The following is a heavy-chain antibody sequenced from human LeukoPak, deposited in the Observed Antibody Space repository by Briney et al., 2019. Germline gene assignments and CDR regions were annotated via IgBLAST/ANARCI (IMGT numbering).Heavy chain of an antibody. J-gene: IGHJ6*02. Sequence: ASVKVSCKVSGYTLTELSMHWVRQAPGKGLEWMGGFDPEDGETIYAQKFQGRVTMTTDTSTSTAYMELRSLRSDDTAVYYCARDSPKQLVPFGYYYGMDVWGQGTTVTVSS. CDR3: ARDSPKQLVPFGYYYGMDV. D-gene: IGHD6-13*01. V-gene: IGHV1-24*01. CDR1: GYTLTELS. CDR2: FDPEDGET.